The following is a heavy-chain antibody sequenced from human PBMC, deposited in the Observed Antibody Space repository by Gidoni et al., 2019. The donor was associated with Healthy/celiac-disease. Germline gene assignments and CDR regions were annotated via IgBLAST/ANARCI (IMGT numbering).Heavy chain of an antibody. J-gene: IGHJ4*02. Sequence: EVQLVETGGGLIQPGGSLSLSCAASGLTVSSNDMSWVRQAPGKGLAWVSVIYSGGSTYYADSVKGRFTISRDNSKNTLYLQMNSLRAEDTAVYYCARDSGGIAVAGGFDYWGQGTLVTVSS. D-gene: IGHD6-19*01. CDR3: ARDSGGIAVAGGFDY. CDR2: IYSGGST. V-gene: IGHV3-53*02. CDR1: GLTVSSND.